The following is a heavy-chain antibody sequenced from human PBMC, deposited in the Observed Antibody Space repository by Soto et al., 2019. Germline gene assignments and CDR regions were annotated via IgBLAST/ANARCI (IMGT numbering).Heavy chain of an antibody. CDR2: ISAYSGNT. CDR3: ARGDTYYVNWYFDY. V-gene: IGHV1-18*01. D-gene: IGHD1-1*01. CDR1: GFTFTNYY. Sequence: QVQLVQSGAEVKKPGASVKVSCKTSGFTFTNYYINWVRQAPGQGLEVMGWISAYSGNTNYAQNLQGRVTMTTDTSASTAHLELRSLRSDDTAVYFWARGDTYYVNWYFDYWGQGTLVTVSS. J-gene: IGHJ4*02.